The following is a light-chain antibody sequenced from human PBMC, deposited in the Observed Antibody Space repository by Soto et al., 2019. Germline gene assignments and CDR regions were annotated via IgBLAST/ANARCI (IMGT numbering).Light chain of an antibody. J-gene: IGKJ1*01. CDR1: QSVSSS. V-gene: IGKV3-11*01. CDR3: QHYVTSLTT. CDR2: DAS. Sequence: EILLTQSPATLSLSPGERATLSCRASQSVSSSLAWYQQRPGQAPRLLIYDASNRATGIPARFSGSGSGTDFTLTISSLEPEDFAVYYCQHYVTSLTTFGQGTKVEVK.